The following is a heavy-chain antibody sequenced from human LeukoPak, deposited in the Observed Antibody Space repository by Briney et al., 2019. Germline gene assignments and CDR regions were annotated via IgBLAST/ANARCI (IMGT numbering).Heavy chain of an antibody. V-gene: IGHV3-7*01. Sequence: PGGSLRLSCTASGFTLSNYWMNWFRQAPGKGLEWVANIKRDGSERYYVDSVRGRFTISRDNAKNSLYLQMNNLRVEDTAVYYCEGGVTWGQGSMVTVSP. J-gene: IGHJ3*01. CDR3: EGGVT. D-gene: IGHD5/OR15-5a*01. CDR1: GFTLSNYW. CDR2: IKRDGSER.